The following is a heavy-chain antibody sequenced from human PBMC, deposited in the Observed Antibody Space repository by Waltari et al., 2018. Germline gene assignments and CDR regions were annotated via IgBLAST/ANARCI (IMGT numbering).Heavy chain of an antibody. V-gene: IGHV4-39*01. CDR1: GASITSSDFY. D-gene: IGHD3-16*01. CDR3: AEEGDFRAGLFES. CDR2: VSPSGDP. J-gene: IGHJ4*02. Sequence: QESGPAVVKPAGTLSLTCSVSGASITSSDFYWGWVRQSPDKGLQWIGTVSPSGDPYYDSSLGSRVSISVDTPNNQFSLTLTSVTAADTSVYYCAEEGDFRAGLFESWGQGTLVSVSS.